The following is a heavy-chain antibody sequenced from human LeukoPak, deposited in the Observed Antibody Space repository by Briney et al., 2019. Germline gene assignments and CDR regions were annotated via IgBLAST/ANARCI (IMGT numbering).Heavy chain of an antibody. CDR1: GFAFSSYG. J-gene: IGHJ4*02. CDR3: AKGYDFWSGYSDY. CDR2: IRYDGSNK. V-gene: IGHV3-30*02. D-gene: IGHD3-3*01. Sequence: GGSLRLSCAASGFAFSSYGMHWVRQAPGKGLEWVAFIRYDGSNKYYADSVKGRFTISRDNSKNTLYLQMNGLRAEDTAVYYCAKGYDFWSGYSDYWGQGTLVTVSS.